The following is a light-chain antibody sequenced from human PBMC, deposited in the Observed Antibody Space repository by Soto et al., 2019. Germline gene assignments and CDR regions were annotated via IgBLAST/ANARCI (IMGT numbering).Light chain of an antibody. Sequence: QSVLTQPPSVSGAPGQRVTISCTGSSSNIGAGYDVQWYQQLPGTAPKLLMYGNSNRPSGVPDRFSGSKSGTSDSLAITGLQAEDEADYYCQSYDSSLTALYVFGIGTKLTVL. CDR3: QSYDSSLTALYV. CDR1: SSNIGAGYD. CDR2: GNS. J-gene: IGLJ1*01. V-gene: IGLV1-40*01.